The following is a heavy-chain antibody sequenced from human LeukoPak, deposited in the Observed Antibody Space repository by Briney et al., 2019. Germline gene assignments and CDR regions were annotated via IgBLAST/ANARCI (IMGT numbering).Heavy chain of an antibody. D-gene: IGHD6-19*01. J-gene: IGHJ4*02. CDR3: ARDIAVAGTPHFDY. CDR1: VDIDSSNSAA. Sequence: KASQTLSLTCAVSVDIDSSNSAAWNWIRQSPSRGLEWLGRTYYRSKWYNDYAVSVKSRITISPDTSKNQFSLQLNSVTPEDTAVHLCARDIAVAGTPHFDYWGQGTLVTVSS. V-gene: IGHV6-1*01. CDR2: TYYRSKWYN.